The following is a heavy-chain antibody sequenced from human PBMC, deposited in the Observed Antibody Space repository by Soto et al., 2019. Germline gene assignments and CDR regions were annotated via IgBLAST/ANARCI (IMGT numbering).Heavy chain of an antibody. J-gene: IGHJ6*02. CDR3: ATNRDYYYGMDV. Sequence: ASVKVSCKVSGYTLTELSMHWVRQAPGKGLEWMGGFDPEDGETIYAQKFQGRVTMTEDTSTDTAYMELSSLRSENTAVYYCATNRDYYYGMDVWGQGTTVTVSS. V-gene: IGHV1-24*01. CDR1: GYTLTELS. D-gene: IGHD3-10*01. CDR2: FDPEDGET.